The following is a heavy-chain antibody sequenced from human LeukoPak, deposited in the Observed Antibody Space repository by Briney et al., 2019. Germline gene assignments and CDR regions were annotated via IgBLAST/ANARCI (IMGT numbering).Heavy chain of an antibody. Sequence: SETLSLTCTVSGGSISSYYWGWIRQPPGKGLEWIGSIYHSGSTYYNPSLKSRVTISVDTSKNQFSLKLSSVTAADTAVYYCARARRGELDVLDYWGQGTLVTVSS. CDR3: ARARRGELDVLDY. V-gene: IGHV4-39*07. CDR1: GGSISSYY. D-gene: IGHD3-10*01. J-gene: IGHJ4*02. CDR2: IYHSGST.